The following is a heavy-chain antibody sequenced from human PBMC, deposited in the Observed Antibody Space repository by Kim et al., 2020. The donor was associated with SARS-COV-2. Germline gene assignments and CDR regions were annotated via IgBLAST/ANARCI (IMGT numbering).Heavy chain of an antibody. CDR1: GGSISSNFYY. CDR2: IHYSGST. CDR3: ASREIYSSGYFSQDY. D-gene: IGHD6-19*01. V-gene: IGHV4-39*01. Sequence: SETLSLTCTVSGGSISSNFYYWGWIRQPPGKGLEWIGTIHYSGSTYYNPSLKSRVTISVDTSKNQFSLNLSSVTAADTAVYYCASREIYSSGYFSQDYWGQGILVTVSS. J-gene: IGHJ4*02.